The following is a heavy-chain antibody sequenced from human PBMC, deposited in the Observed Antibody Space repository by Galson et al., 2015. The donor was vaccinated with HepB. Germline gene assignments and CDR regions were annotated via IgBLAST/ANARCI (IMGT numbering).Heavy chain of an antibody. J-gene: IGHJ4*02. CDR2: ISYDESNK. CDR3: ARCDSGYYGDFDH. V-gene: IGHV3-30*04. Sequence: SLRLSCAASGFTFSSYVMHWVRQAPGKGLEWVAVISYDESNKYDADSVKGRFTVSRDNSMNTLYLQMNSLRTEDTAVYYCARCDSGYYGDFDHWGQGTLVTVSS. CDR1: GFTFSSYV. D-gene: IGHD5-12*01.